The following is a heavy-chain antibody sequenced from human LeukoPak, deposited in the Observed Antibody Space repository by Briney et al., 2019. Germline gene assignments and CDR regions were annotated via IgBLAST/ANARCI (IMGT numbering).Heavy chain of an antibody. CDR1: GGTFSNYA. CDR2: IVPILEIT. J-gene: IGHJ4*02. Sequence: ASMKVSCKASGGTFSNYAITWVRQAPGQGLEFMGRIVPILEITNYAEKFQGRVTITADKSTTTAYLELSSLKSEDTAVYYCETEIGGGPYYLDSWGQGTLVTVSS. CDR3: ETEIGGGPYYLDS. D-gene: IGHD2/OR15-2a*01. V-gene: IGHV1-69*04.